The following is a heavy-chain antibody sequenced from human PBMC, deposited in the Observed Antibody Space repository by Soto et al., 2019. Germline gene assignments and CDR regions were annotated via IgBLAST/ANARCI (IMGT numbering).Heavy chain of an antibody. CDR2: IKQDGREK. Sequence: EVQLVESGGDLVQPGGSLRLSCAASGFSFSSYWMTWVRQAPGKGLEWVANIKQDGREKYYVASMKGRFTISRDNGKNLVYLQMDSLTPDDTAVYYCAGDGVRNGAYNGWLDPWGQGTLVTVSS. D-gene: IGHD3-16*01. CDR3: AGDGVRNGAYNGWLDP. J-gene: IGHJ5*02. CDR1: GFSFSSYW. V-gene: IGHV3-7*03.